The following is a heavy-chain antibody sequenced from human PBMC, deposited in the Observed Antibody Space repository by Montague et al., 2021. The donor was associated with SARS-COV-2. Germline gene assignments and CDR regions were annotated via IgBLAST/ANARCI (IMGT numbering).Heavy chain of an antibody. J-gene: IGHJ6*02. CDR2: IYYSGST. V-gene: IGHV4-59*01. CDR1: GGSISSYY. D-gene: IGHD5-18*01. CDR3: AGLSKYSDAIYYYGMDV. Sequence: SETLSLTCTVSGGSISSYYWSWIRQPPGKGLEWNGYIYYSGSTNYNPSLKSRVTISVDTSKNQFSLKLSSVTAADTAVYYCAGLSKYSDAIYYYGMDVWGQGTTVTVSS.